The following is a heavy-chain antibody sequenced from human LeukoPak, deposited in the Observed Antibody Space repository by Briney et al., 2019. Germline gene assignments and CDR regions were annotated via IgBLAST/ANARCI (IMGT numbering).Heavy chain of an antibody. V-gene: IGHV1-46*01. Sequence: GASVEVSCKASGYSLTSYFMHWVRQAPGQGLEWMGVMSPSGDGANYIQKFQGRVTMTRDMSTSTDFMELTSLRPEDTAVYFCTREWPSTGYFDYWGQGTLVTVSS. D-gene: IGHD1-1*01. J-gene: IGHJ4*02. CDR3: TREWPSTGYFDY. CDR1: GYSLTSYF. CDR2: MSPSGDGA.